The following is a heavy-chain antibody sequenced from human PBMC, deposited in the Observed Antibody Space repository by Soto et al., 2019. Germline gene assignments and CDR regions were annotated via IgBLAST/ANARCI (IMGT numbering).Heavy chain of an antibody. V-gene: IGHV4-34*01. CDR1: GGSFSGYF. CDR2: TNHSGNT. Sequence: QVQLHQWGAGLLKPSDTLSITCAVYGGSFSGYFWTWIRQPPGKGLEWIGETNHSGNTNYSPSLKSRVTISLDTCENKFSLKLSSVTAADPAVYYCARGLRNSSGYYHVHYFHHWGQGTLATVSS. D-gene: IGHD3-22*01. CDR3: ARGLRNSSGYYHVHYFHH. J-gene: IGHJ1*01.